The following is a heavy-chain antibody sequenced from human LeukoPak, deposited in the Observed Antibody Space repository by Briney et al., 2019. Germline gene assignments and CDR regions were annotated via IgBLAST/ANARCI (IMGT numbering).Heavy chain of an antibody. CDR1: GFTFSSYA. CDR3: ANPPYGYGSGSYLHFDY. CDR2: ISGSGGST. J-gene: IGHJ4*02. Sequence: PGGSLRLSCAASGFTFSSYAMSWVRQAPGKGLEWVSTISGSGGSTYYADSVKGRFTISRDNSKNTLYLQMNSLRAEDTAVYYCANPPYGYGSGSYLHFDYWGQGTLVTVSS. D-gene: IGHD3-10*01. V-gene: IGHV3-23*01.